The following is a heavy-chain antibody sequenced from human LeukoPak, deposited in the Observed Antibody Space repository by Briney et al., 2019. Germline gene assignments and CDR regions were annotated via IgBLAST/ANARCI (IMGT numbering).Heavy chain of an antibody. CDR3: ARDGGELLWFGELPSI. V-gene: IGHV4-61*02. Sequence: SETLSLTCTVSGGSISSGSYYWSWIRQPAGKGLEWIGRIYTSGSTNYNPSLKSRVTISVDTSKNQFSLKLSSVTAADTAVYYCARDGGELLWFGELPSIWGQGTMVTVSS. J-gene: IGHJ3*02. D-gene: IGHD3-10*01. CDR2: IYTSGST. CDR1: GGSISSGSYY.